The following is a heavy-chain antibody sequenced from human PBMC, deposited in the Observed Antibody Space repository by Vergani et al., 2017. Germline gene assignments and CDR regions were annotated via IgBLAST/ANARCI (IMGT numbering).Heavy chain of an antibody. D-gene: IGHD6-19*01. V-gene: IGHV4-59*01. CDR3: ARRGSGWGLLFDP. CDR2: IYYSGST. CDR1: VGSISSYY. J-gene: IGHJ5*02. Sequence: QVQLQESGPGLVKPSETLSLTCTVSVGSISSYYWCWIRQPPGKGLEWIWYIYYSGSTNYNPSLKSRVTISVDTSKNQFSLKLSSVTAADTAVYYCARRGSGWGLLFDPWGQGTLVTVSS.